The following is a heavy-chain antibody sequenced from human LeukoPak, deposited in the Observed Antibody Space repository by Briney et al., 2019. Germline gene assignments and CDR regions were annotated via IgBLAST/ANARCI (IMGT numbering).Heavy chain of an antibody. Sequence: GGSLRLSCAASGFTFSTYWMTWVRQAPGRGLEWVASIMYDGSQKYYVDSVKGRFTISRDNAKNSLYLQMNSLRAEDTAVYYCAKTPGIVVVITTYYFDNWGQGTLVTVSS. D-gene: IGHD3-22*01. J-gene: IGHJ4*02. CDR2: IMYDGSQK. CDR1: GFTFSTYW. CDR3: AKTPGIVVVITTYYFDN. V-gene: IGHV3-7*01.